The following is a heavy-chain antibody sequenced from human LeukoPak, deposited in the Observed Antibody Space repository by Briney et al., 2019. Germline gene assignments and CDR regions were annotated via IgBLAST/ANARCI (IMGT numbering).Heavy chain of an antibody. J-gene: IGHJ4*02. Sequence: GWSLRLSCVASGFTFSSYAVSWVRQAPGKGLEWVSVISGSGGSTYYADSVKGRFTISRDNSKNTLYLQVNSLRAEDTAVYYCARYDFWSGYFRTLDSWGQGTLVTVSS. CDR3: ARYDFWSGYFRTLDS. V-gene: IGHV3-23*01. CDR2: ISGSGGST. D-gene: IGHD3-3*01. CDR1: GFTFSSYA.